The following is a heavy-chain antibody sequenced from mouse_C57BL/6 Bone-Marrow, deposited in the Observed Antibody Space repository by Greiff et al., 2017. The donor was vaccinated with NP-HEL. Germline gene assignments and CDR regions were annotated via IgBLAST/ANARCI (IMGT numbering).Heavy chain of an antibody. Sequence: VQLQQSGAELARPGASVKLSCKASGYTFTSYGISWVKQSTGQGLEWIGEIYPRSGNTYYNEKFKGKATLTADKSSSTAYMELRSLTSEDSAVYFCARCYYGSSYWYFDVWGTGTTVTVSS. V-gene: IGHV1-81*01. CDR1: GYTFTSYG. CDR3: ARCYYGSSYWYFDV. J-gene: IGHJ1*03. CDR2: IYPRSGNT. D-gene: IGHD1-1*01.